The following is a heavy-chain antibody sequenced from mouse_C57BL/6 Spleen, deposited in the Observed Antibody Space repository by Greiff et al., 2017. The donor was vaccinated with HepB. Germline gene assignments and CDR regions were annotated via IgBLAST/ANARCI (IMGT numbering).Heavy chain of an antibody. J-gene: IGHJ2*01. CDR1: GFNIKNTY. CDR2: IDPANGNT. D-gene: IGHD1-1*01. V-gene: IGHV14-3*01. CDR3: ARTPFTTVVRFDY. Sequence: EVKLVESVAELVRPGASVKLSCTASGFNIKNTYMHWVKQRPEQGLEWIGRIDPANGNTKYAPKFQGKATITADTSSNTAYLQLSSLTSEDTAIYYCARTPFTTVVRFDYWGQGTTLTVSS.